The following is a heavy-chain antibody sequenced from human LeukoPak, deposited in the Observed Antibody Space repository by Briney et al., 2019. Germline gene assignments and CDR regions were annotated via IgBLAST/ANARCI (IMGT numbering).Heavy chain of an antibody. Sequence: GGSLRLSCAASGFTFSVYWMSWVRQAPGKGLEWVGRIKSKTDGGTTDYAAPVKGRFTISRDDSKNTLYLQMNSLKTEDTAVYYCTTEWFGELSFDYWGQGTLVTVSS. D-gene: IGHD3-10*01. V-gene: IGHV3-15*01. CDR2: IKSKTDGGTT. CDR3: TTEWFGELSFDY. J-gene: IGHJ4*02. CDR1: GFTFSVYW.